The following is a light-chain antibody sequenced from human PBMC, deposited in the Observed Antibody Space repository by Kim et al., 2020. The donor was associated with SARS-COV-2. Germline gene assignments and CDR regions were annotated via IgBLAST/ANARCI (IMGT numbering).Light chain of an antibody. J-gene: IGLJ2*01. Sequence: GPALTSSCTGTSSDVCGYNYVSWYQQHPGKAPKLMIYDVSKRPSGVPDRFSGSKSGNTASLTISGLRAEDEADYYCCSYAGSYTVVFGGGTQLTVL. V-gene: IGLV2-11*01. CDR2: DVS. CDR1: SSDVCGYNY. CDR3: CSYAGSYTVV.